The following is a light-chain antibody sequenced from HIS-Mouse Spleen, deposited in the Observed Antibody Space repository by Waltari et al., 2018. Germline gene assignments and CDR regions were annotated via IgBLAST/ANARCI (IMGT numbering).Light chain of an antibody. CDR2: EDS. V-gene: IGLV3-10*01. Sequence: SYELTQPPSVSVSPGQTARITCSGDALPKQSAYWYQQKSGQAPVRVTYEDSKRPTGIPERFSGSSSGTMATLTISGAQVEDEADYYCYSTDSSGNHRVFGGGTKLTVL. CDR1: ALPKQS. CDR3: YSTDSSGNHRV. J-gene: IGLJ2*01.